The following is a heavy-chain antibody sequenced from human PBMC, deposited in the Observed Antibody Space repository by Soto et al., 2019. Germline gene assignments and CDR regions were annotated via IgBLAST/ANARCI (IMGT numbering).Heavy chain of an antibody. D-gene: IGHD3-3*01. CDR3: ARDVLRFLEWLLPTFDY. V-gene: IGHV3-7*01. CDR1: GFTFSSYW. CDR2: IKQDGSEK. Sequence: EVQLVESGGGLVQPGGSLRLSCAASGFTFSSYWMSWVRQAPGKGLEWVANIKQDGSEKYYVDSVKGRFTISRDNAKNSLYLKMNSLRAEDTAVYYCARDVLRFLEWLLPTFDYWGQGTLVTVSS. J-gene: IGHJ4*02.